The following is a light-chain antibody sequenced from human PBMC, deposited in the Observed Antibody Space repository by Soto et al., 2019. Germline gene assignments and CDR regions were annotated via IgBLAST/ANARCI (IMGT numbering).Light chain of an antibody. Sequence: NFMLTQPHSVSESPGKTVTISCTRSSGSIASNYVQWYQQRPSSAPTTVIYEDNQRPSGVPDRFSGSIDSSSNSASLTISGLKTEDEADYYCQSYDSSNLNVFGSGTQLTVL. J-gene: IGLJ6*01. CDR3: QSYDSSNLNV. CDR1: SGSIASNY. V-gene: IGLV6-57*04. CDR2: EDN.